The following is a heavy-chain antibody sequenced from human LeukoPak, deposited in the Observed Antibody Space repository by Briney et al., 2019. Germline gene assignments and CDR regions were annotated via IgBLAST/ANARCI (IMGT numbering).Heavy chain of an antibody. J-gene: IGHJ6*03. D-gene: IGHD6-13*01. CDR2: ISSSSTI. CDR3: ARERRVAAAGWGVGYYYYMDV. Sequence: GGSLRLSCAASGFTFSSYSMNWVRQAPGKGLEWVSYISSSSTIYYADSVKGRFTISRDNAKNSLYLQMNSLRAEDTAVYYCARERRVAAAGWGVGYYYYMDVWGKGTTVTVSS. V-gene: IGHV3-48*01. CDR1: GFTFSSYS.